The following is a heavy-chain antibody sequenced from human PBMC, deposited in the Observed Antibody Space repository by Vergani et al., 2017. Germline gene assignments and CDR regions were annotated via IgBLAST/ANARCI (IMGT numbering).Heavy chain of an antibody. Sequence: QVQLVQSGSELKKPGASVKVSCKASVYTFTSYAMNWVRQATGQGLEWMGWINTNTGNPTYAQGFTGRFVFSLDTSVSTAYLQLSSLKAEDTAVYYCTRDPWLMVRGVTGPIDRYWGQGSLVTVS. CDR2: INTNTGNP. CDR3: TRDPWLMVRGVTGPIDRY. D-gene: IGHD3-10*01. CDR1: VYTFTSYA. V-gene: IGHV7-4-1*02. J-gene: IGHJ4*02.